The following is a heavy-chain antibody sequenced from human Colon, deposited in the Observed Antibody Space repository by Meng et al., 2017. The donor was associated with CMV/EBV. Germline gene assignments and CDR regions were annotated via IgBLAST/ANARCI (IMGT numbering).Heavy chain of an antibody. CDR1: GDPLKNYA. D-gene: IGHD6-6*01. CDR2: IIPLFGTT. V-gene: IGHV1-69*05. J-gene: IGHJ4*02. CDR3: ATTPKLATRLDY. Sequence: CNGFGDPLKNYAINWVRQAPGQGLEWVGGIIPLFGTTNYAQRFQDRVTLTTDESTMTVYMEVTSLRLEDTAVYYCATTPKLATRLDYWGQGTLVTVSS.